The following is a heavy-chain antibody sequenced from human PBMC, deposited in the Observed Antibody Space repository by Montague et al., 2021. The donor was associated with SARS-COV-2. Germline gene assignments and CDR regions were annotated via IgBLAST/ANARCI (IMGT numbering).Heavy chain of an antibody. Sequence: PLRLSCAASGFSFRSYSMNWVRQAPGKGLEWVSYISSSGDIIYQADSVKGRFTISRDNAKNSLYLQMNSLRDEDTAVYYCVREGLAGTWYYFDYWGQGTLVTVSS. CDR2: ISSSGDII. J-gene: IGHJ4*02. D-gene: IGHD6-19*01. CDR3: VREGLAGTWYYFDY. V-gene: IGHV3-48*02. CDR1: GFSFRSYS.